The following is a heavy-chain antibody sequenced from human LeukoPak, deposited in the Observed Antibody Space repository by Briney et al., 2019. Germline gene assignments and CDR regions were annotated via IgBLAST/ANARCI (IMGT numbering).Heavy chain of an antibody. J-gene: IGHJ5*02. CDR2: IKSKTDGGTT. CDR3: TTDRSSYGRGGYWFDP. D-gene: IGHD5-18*01. CDR1: GFTFSNAW. Sequence: GGSLRLSCAASGFTFSNAWMSWVRQAPGKGLEWVGRIKSKTDGGTTDYAAPVKGRFTISRDDSKNTLYLQMNSLKTEDTAVYYCTTDRSSYGRGGYWFDPWGQGTLVIVSS. V-gene: IGHV3-15*01.